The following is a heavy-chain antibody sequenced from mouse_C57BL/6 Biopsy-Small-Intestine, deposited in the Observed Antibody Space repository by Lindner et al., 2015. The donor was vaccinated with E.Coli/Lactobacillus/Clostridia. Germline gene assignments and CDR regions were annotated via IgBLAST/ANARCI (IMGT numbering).Heavy chain of an antibody. V-gene: IGHV1-63*01. Sequence: VQLQESGAELVRPGTSVKMSCKASGYTFTNCWISWAKQRPGHGLEWIGDIYPGGGYTNYNEKFKGKAILTADKSSSTAYMQFSSLTSDDSAIYFCAKEGSLYYGSSSWFFDVWGTGTTVTVSS. CDR2: IYPGGGYT. CDR1: GYTFTNCW. J-gene: IGHJ1*03. D-gene: IGHD1-1*01. CDR3: AKEGSLYYGSSSWFFDV.